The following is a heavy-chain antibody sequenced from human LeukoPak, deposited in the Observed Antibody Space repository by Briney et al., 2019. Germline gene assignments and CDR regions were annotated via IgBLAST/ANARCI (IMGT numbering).Heavy chain of an antibody. V-gene: IGHV3-48*01. CDR2: ISSLSGTI. CDR1: GFTFSSYS. J-gene: IGHJ1*01. Sequence: GSLRLSCVASGFTFSSYSMNWVRQAPGEGLEWVSYISSLSGTIYYADSVKGRFTISRDNAKNSLYLQMDSLRAEDTAVYYCAKENYGDSTGGRFQRWGQGTLVTVSS. CDR3: AKENYGDSTGGRFQR. D-gene: IGHD4-17*01.